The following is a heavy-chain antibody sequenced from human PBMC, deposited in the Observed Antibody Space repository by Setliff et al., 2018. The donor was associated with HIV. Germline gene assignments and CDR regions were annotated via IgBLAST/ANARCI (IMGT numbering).Heavy chain of an antibody. CDR1: GGSISSSNW. CDR2: IYHGGST. Sequence: TLSLTCAVSGGSISSSNWWSWVRQPPGKGLEWIGEIYHGGSTNYNPSLKSRVTISVDKSKNQFSLKLASVTAADMAVYYCASGEPYYYDSTGYSGNYFDYWGQGTLVTVSS. V-gene: IGHV4-4*02. J-gene: IGHJ4*02. CDR3: ASGEPYYYDSTGYSGNYFDY. D-gene: IGHD3-22*01.